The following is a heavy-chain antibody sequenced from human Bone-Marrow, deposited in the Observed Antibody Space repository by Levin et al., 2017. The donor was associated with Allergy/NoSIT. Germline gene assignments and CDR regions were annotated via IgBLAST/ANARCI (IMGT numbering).Heavy chain of an antibody. V-gene: IGHV3-23*01. CDR3: AKDGRSSRHFDY. Sequence: GESLKISCAASGFTFSSYAMSWVRQAPGKGLEWVSGISGSGGSTYYADSVKGRFTISRDNSKNTLYLQMNSLRAEDTAVYYCAKDGRSSRHFDYWGQGTLVTVSS. D-gene: IGHD6-13*01. CDR1: GFTFSSYA. J-gene: IGHJ4*02. CDR2: ISGSGGST.